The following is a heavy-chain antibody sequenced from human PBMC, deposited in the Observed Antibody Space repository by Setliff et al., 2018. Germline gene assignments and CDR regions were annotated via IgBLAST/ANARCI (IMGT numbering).Heavy chain of an antibody. J-gene: IGHJ5*02. CDR3: ASGNDWFDP. Sequence: SETLSLTCIVSGGSISSATSYWNWIRQPAGKELEWIGRFYTRGITNYNPYLKSRVTMSVDTSKNQFSLKLGSVTAADTAVYYCASGNDWFDPWGQGTLVTVSS. V-gene: IGHV4-61*02. CDR2: FYTRGIT. CDR1: GGSISSATSY.